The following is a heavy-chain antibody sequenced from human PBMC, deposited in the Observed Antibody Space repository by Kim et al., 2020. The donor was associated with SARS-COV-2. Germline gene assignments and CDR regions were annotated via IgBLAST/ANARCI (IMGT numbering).Heavy chain of an antibody. V-gene: IGHV4-38-2*02. CDR3: ARGFRARGVRGVIIITRAEYYFDY. CDR1: GYSISSGYY. CDR2: IYHSGST. Sequence: SETLSLTCTVSGYSISSGYYWGWIRQPPGKGLEWIGSIYHSGSTYYNPSLKSRVTISVDTSKNQFSLKLSSVTAADTAVYYCARGFRARGVRGVIIITRAEYYFDYWGQGTLVTVSS. D-gene: IGHD3-10*01. J-gene: IGHJ4*02.